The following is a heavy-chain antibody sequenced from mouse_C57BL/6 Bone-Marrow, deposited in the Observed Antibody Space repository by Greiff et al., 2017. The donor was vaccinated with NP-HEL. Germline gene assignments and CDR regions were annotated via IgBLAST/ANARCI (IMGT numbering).Heavy chain of an antibody. V-gene: IGHV10-1*01. CDR3: VRHAYDGYSSY. J-gene: IGHJ3*01. D-gene: IGHD2-3*01. CDR2: IRSKSNNYAT. Sequence: EVQLVESGGGLVQPKGSLKLSCAASGFSFNTYAMNWVRQAPGKGLEWVARIRSKSNNYATYYADSVKDRFTISRDDSESMLYLQMNNLKTEDTAMYYCVRHAYDGYSSYWGQGTLVTVSA. CDR1: GFSFNTYA.